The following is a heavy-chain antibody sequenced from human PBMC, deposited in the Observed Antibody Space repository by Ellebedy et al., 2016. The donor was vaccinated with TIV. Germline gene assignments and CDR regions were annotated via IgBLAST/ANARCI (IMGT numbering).Heavy chain of an antibody. Sequence: ASVKVSCXASGYTFTSYYMHWVRQAPGQGLEWMGIINPSVGYTNYAQKFQGRVTLTRDTSTSTVYMELSSLRSEDTAVYYCARDLFGGVTADYWGQGTLVTVSS. J-gene: IGHJ4*02. CDR3: ARDLFGGVTADY. CDR1: GYTFTSYY. V-gene: IGHV1-46*01. D-gene: IGHD3-16*01. CDR2: INPSVGYT.